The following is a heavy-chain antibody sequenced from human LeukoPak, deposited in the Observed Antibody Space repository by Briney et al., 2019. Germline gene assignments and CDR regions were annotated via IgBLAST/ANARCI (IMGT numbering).Heavy chain of an antibody. Sequence: PGGSLRLSCAVSGFTFSDFWMSWVSQAPGRGLEWVANIHPEGNEKYHVESVKGRFTISRDNAKNSLFLQMNGLRVEDTAVYYCARGDAFSGDHWGQGTLSPSPQ. CDR3: ARGDAFSGDH. V-gene: IGHV3-7*04. CDR1: GFTFSDFW. J-gene: IGHJ4*02. CDR2: IHPEGNEK.